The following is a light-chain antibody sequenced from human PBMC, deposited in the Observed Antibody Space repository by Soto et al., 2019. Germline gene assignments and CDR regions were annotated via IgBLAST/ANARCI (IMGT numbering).Light chain of an antibody. CDR3: SSYAGSNNPLFV. J-gene: IGLJ1*01. Sequence: QSALTPPPSASGTPGHSITISCTGTSSDGGGFNYVSWHHKHPGKAPKVRIYVVTKRPSGVPDRFSGSKSANTASLSVSGLQAEDEADYYSSSYAGSNNPLFVFGTGTKVTV. CDR2: VVT. V-gene: IGLV2-8*01. CDR1: SSDGGGFNY.